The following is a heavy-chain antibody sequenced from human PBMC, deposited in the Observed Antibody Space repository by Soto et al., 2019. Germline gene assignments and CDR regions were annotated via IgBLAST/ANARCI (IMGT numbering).Heavy chain of an antibody. D-gene: IGHD3-16*01. J-gene: IGHJ4*02. Sequence: EVQLVESGGHLVQPGGSLRLSCAASGFIFSSYEMNWVRQAPGRGLEWISYISSTGNTIYYADSMKGRITISRDNAKKALYLQIHTLRGEDTAVYYCARGLGESYFDHWGQGTLVTVSS. CDR1: GFIFSSYE. V-gene: IGHV3-48*03. CDR2: ISSTGNTI. CDR3: ARGLGESYFDH.